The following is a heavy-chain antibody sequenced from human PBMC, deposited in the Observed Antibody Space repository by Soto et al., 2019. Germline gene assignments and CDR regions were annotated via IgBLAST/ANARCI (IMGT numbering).Heavy chain of an antibody. V-gene: IGHV3-30*18. CDR2: MSYDETKK. CDR1: GFSLSSYA. J-gene: IGHJ4*02. CDR3: AKDRRYGDFMHILVVDF. Sequence: QVQLVESGGGVVQPGGSLRLSCATSGFSLSSYAMHWVPQAPGKGLEWVALMSYDETKKYYADSVKGRFTISRDTSKNTWFLQMNNLRFEDTAVDYCAKDRRYGDFMHILVVDFWGQGALVTVSS. D-gene: IGHD2-15*01.